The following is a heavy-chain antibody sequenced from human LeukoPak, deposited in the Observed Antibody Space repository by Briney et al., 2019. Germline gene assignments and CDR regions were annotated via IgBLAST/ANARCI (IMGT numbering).Heavy chain of an antibody. J-gene: IGHJ4*02. CDR3: ARPGYDFWSGFSRLVAPWFYFDY. Sequence: GESLKISCKGSGYSFTSYWIGWVRQMPGKGLEWMGIIYPGDSDTRYSPSFQGQVTISADKSISTAYLQWSSPKASDTAIYYCARPGYDFWSGFSRLVAPWFYFDYWGQGTLVTVSS. CDR2: IYPGDSDT. D-gene: IGHD3-3*01. V-gene: IGHV5-51*01. CDR1: GYSFTSYW.